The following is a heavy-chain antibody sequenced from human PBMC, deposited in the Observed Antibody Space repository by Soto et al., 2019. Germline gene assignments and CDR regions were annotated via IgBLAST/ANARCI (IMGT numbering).Heavy chain of an antibody. D-gene: IGHD3-9*01. CDR2: IIPIFGTA. J-gene: IGHJ6*02. Sequence: QVQLVQSGAEVKKPGSSVKVSCKASGGTFSSYAISWVRQAPGQGLEWMGGIIPIFGTANYAQKFQGRVTITADESTSTAYMELSSLRSEDTAVYYCARDLLKYSDILTGYYPLDYYYYYGMDVWGQGTTVTVSS. V-gene: IGHV1-69*01. CDR3: ARDLLKYSDILTGYYPLDYYYYYGMDV. CDR1: GGTFSSYA.